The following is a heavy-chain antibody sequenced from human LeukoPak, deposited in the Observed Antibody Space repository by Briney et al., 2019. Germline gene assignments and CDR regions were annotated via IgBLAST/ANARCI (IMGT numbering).Heavy chain of an antibody. CDR3: AREEGSGYYDSSGYYDY. CDR1: GGSISSYY. D-gene: IGHD3-22*01. Sequence: SETLSLTCTVSGGSISSYYWSWIRQPAGKGLEWIGRIYTSGSTNYNPSLKSRVTMSVDTSKNQFSLKLSSVTAADTAVYYCAREEGSGYYDSSGYYDYWGQGTLVTVSS. V-gene: IGHV4-4*07. CDR2: IYTSGST. J-gene: IGHJ4*02.